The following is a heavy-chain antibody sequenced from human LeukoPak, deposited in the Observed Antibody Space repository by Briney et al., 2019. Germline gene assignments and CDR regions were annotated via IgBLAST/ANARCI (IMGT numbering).Heavy chain of an antibody. CDR2: IYHSGNT. D-gene: IGHD5/OR15-5a*01. Sequence: PSETLSLTCTVSGYSISSGYYWGWIRQPPGKGLEWIGTIYHSGNTYYNPSLRSRVTMSVDTSKNQFSLTLSSVTSADTAVYYCARESRVSTLRAFDIWGQGTMVIVSS. CDR1: GYSISSGYY. J-gene: IGHJ3*02. CDR3: ARESRVSTLRAFDI. V-gene: IGHV4-38-2*02.